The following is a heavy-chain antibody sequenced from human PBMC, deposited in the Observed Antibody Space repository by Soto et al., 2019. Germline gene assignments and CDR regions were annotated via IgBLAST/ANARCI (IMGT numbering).Heavy chain of an antibody. CDR3: VRQGIGNLHGRVDV. J-gene: IGHJ6*02. Sequence: QVHLQQSGPGLVKPSETLSLTCTVSSGPSSSHNCGWIRQSPGRGLEWIGYVYNTGGTSYNPSLKSRGTISADTAANHISLTLSSVTAADTAIYYCVRQGIGNLHGRVDVWGQGTTGSVSS. V-gene: IGHV4-59*08. D-gene: IGHD1-1*01. CDR2: VYNTGGT. CDR1: SGPSSSHN.